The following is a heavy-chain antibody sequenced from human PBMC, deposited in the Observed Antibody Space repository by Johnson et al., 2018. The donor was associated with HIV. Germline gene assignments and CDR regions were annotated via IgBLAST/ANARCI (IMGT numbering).Heavy chain of an antibody. CDR2: IKQDGSEK. J-gene: IGHJ3*02. Sequence: VQLVESGGGVIRPGGSLRLSCAASGFTFDDYGMSWVRQAPGKGLEWVANIKQDGSEKYYVDSVKGRFTISRENAKNSVYLQMNSLKTVDTAVYYCARGPRNPGLDAFDIWGQGTMVTVSS. CDR3: ARGPRNPGLDAFDI. V-gene: IGHV3-7*03. CDR1: GFTFDDYG. D-gene: IGHD1-14*01.